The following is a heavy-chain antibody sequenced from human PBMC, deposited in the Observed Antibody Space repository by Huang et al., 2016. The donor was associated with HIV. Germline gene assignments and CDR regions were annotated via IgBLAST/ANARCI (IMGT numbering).Heavy chain of an antibody. D-gene: IGHD3-22*01. J-gene: IGHJ4*02. V-gene: IGHV1-69*13. CDR2: IIPSCGTA. CDR1: GGTFSSYA. CDR3: ARARGYYDSSVSYYFDY. Sequence: VQLVQSGAEVKKPGSSVKVSCKASGGTFSSYAISWVRQAPGQGLEWMVGIIPSCGTANYAQKFQGRVTITADESTSTAYMELSSLRSEDTAVYYCARARGYYDSSVSYYFDYWGQGTLVTVSS.